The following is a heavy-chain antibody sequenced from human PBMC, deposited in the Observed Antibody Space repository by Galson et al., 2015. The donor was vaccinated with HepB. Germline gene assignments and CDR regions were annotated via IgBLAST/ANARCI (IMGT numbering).Heavy chain of an antibody. CDR1: GGSISSSSYY. CDR3: ARTRGYANAFDI. Sequence: TLSLTCTVSGGSISSSSYYWGWIRQPPGKGLEWIGSIYYSGSTYYNPSLKSRVTISVDTSKNQFSLKLSSVTAADTAVYYCARTRGYANAFDIWGQGTMVTVSS. CDR2: IYYSGST. V-gene: IGHV4-39*01. J-gene: IGHJ3*02. D-gene: IGHD1-1*01.